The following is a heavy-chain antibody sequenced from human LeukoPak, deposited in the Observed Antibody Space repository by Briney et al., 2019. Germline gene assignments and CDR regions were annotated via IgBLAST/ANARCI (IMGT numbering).Heavy chain of an antibody. CDR2: IIPIFGTA. V-gene: IGHV1-69*01. D-gene: IGHD5-12*01. CDR1: GGTFSSYA. Sequence: GASVKVSCKASGGTFSSYAISWVRQAPGQGLEWMGGIIPIFGTANYAQKFQGRVTITADESTSTAYMELNSLRSEDTAVYYCARYSGYDRLYYFDYWGQGTLVTVSS. CDR3: ARYSGYDRLYYFDY. J-gene: IGHJ4*02.